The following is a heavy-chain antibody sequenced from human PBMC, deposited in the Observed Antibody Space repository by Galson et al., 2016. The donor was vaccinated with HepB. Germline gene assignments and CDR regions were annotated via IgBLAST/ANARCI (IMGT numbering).Heavy chain of an antibody. CDR2: ISYDGSHK. CDR1: GFTISNYG. CDR3: AKGDLSGDSIDY. V-gene: IGHV3-30*18. Sequence: SLRLSCAASGFTISNYGMHWVRQAPGKGLEWVAVISYDGSHKFYTDSVRGRFPISRDNSKNTLYLQMNSLRAEDTAVYYCAKGDLSGDSIDYWGQGTLVTVSS. D-gene: IGHD2-21*02. J-gene: IGHJ4*02.